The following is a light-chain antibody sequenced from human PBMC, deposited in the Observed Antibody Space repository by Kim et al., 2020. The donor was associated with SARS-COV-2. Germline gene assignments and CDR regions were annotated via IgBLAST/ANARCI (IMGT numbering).Light chain of an antibody. Sequence: GQTVTSSCAGASSNIASNYVSSYPQFPGTAPKLLIYDDKNRPSAIPDRFSGSKSGTSATLGITGLQSGDEADYYCGSWDTSLTSYLFGTGTKVTVL. CDR2: DDK. J-gene: IGLJ1*01. CDR3: GSWDTSLTSYL. CDR1: SSNIASNY. V-gene: IGLV1-51*01.